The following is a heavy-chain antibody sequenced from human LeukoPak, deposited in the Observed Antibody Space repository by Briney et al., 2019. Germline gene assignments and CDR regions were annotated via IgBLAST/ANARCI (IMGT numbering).Heavy chain of an antibody. CDR2: IYYSGST. V-gene: IGHV4-59*08. CDR3: ARYQLLSPYYFDY. CDR1: GVSIFTYY. Sequence: SETLSLTCSVSGVSIFTYYWNWIRQPPGKGLEWIGYIYYSGSTNYNPSLKSRVTISVGTSKNQFSLKLSSVTAADTAVYYCARYQLLSPYYFDYWGQGTLVTVSS. J-gene: IGHJ4*02. D-gene: IGHD2-2*01.